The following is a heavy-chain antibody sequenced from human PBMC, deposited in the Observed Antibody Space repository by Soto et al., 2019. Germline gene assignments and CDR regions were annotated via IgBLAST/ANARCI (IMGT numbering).Heavy chain of an antibody. CDR2: ISYTGST. D-gene: IGHD6-19*01. V-gene: IGHV4-59*13. CDR3: ARVRQLPVWSDP. Sequence: SETLSLTCTVSGDSITSYYWSWIRQPPGKGLEWVGYISYTGSTIYNPSLESRATISLDTSKNQVSLSLNSVTVADTAVYYCARVRQLPVWSDPWGRGTLVTVSS. J-gene: IGHJ5*02. CDR1: GDSITSYY.